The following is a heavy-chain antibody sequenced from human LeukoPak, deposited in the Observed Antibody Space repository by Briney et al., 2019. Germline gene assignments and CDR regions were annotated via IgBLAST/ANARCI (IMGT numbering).Heavy chain of an antibody. D-gene: IGHD2-15*01. J-gene: IGHJ4*02. Sequence: PGRSLRLSCAASGFTFSSYGMHWVRQAPGKRLEWVAVISYDGSNKYYADSVKGRFTISRDNSKNTLYLQMNSLRAEDTAVYYCAKDVGYCSGGSSWCYFDYWGQGTLVTVSS. V-gene: IGHV3-30*18. CDR2: ISYDGSNK. CDR1: GFTFSSYG. CDR3: AKDVGYCSGGSSWCYFDY.